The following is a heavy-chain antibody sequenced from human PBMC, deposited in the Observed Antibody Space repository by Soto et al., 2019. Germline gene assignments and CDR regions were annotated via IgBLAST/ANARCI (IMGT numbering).Heavy chain of an antibody. CDR2: TYYRSKWYN. CDR1: GDSVSSSVAA. Sequence: SQTLSLTCDVSGDSVSSSVAAWKWIRQSPTRGLEWLGRTYYRSKWYNDYAVSVKSRITITADPSKNQFSLQLNSVTPEDSAVYFCARVKRAYSYGSAQLSYYSGMNVWGQGXTITV. V-gene: IGHV6-1*01. D-gene: IGHD3-10*01. CDR3: ARVKRAYSYGSAQLSYYSGMNV. J-gene: IGHJ6*02.